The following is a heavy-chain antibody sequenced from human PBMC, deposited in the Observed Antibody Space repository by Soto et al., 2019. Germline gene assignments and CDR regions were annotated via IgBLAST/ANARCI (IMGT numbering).Heavy chain of an antibody. CDR3: ANSTGVVIPYYYYGMDV. CDR1: GGTFSSYA. Sequence: SVKVSCKASGGTFSSYAISWVRQAPGQGLEWMGGIIPIFGTANYAQKFQGRVTITADESTSTAYMELSSLRSEDTAVYYCANSTGVVIPYYYYGMDVWGQGTTVTVSS. D-gene: IGHD3-3*01. J-gene: IGHJ6*02. CDR2: IIPIFGTA. V-gene: IGHV1-69*13.